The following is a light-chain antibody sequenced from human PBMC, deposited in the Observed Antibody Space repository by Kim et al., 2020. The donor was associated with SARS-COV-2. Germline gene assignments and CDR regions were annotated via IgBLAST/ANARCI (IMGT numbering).Light chain of an antibody. CDR3: LQHDSYPWT. J-gene: IGKJ1*01. V-gene: IGKV1-17*03. Sequence: ASVGDRVTITFRASQGIRNYLACFQQKPGEVPKRLIYAASNLQSEVPSRFSGSGSGTEFTLTISCLQPEDFATYYCLQHDSYPWTFGQGTKVDIK. CDR1: QGIRNY. CDR2: AAS.